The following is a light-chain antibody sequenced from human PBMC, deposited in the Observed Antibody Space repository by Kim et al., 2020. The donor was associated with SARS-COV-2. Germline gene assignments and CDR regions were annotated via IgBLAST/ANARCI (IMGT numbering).Light chain of an antibody. CDR3: NSRDSSGDHPWV. CDR1: SLSTYY. Sequence: LGQTVRITCQGDSLSTYYASWYLQKPGQAPVLLIYGNNNRPSGIPDRFSGSGSGNTASLTITGAQAEDEADYYCNSRDSSGDHPWVFGGGTKLTVL. CDR2: GNN. V-gene: IGLV3-19*01. J-gene: IGLJ3*02.